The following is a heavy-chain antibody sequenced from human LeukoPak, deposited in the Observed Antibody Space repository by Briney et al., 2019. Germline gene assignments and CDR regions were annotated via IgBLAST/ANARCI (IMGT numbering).Heavy chain of an antibody. CDR3: ARQGDQLVWFDP. J-gene: IGHJ5*02. Sequence: KPSETLSLTCTVSGGSISSSSYYWGWIRQPPGKGLEWIGSIYYSGSTYYNPSLKSRVTISVDTSKNQFSLKLSSVTAADTAVYYCARQGDQLVWFDPWGQGTLVTVSS. V-gene: IGHV4-39*07. D-gene: IGHD5-24*01. CDR1: GGSISSSSYY. CDR2: IYYSGST.